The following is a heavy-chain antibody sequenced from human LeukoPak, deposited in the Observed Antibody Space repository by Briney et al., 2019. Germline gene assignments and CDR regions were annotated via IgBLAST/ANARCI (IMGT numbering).Heavy chain of an antibody. D-gene: IGHD1-14*01. Sequence: TLYLTCTVSGGSISSDGHSWSWIRQSPGKGLEWIAYISYIGSTFYSSSLKTRVTISMDRSKNQFSLTLRSVTAADTAVYYCARGGVPEGKYYFDYWGQGTPVTVSS. CDR2: ISYIGST. CDR3: ARGGVPEGKYYFDY. CDR1: GGSISSDGHS. V-gene: IGHV4-30-2*06. J-gene: IGHJ4*02.